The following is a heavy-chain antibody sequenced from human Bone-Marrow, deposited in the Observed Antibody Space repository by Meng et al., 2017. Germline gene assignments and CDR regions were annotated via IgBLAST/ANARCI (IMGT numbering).Heavy chain of an antibody. D-gene: IGHD6-13*01. CDR1: GFSFTDAW. CDR2: IESNSDGGTT. J-gene: IGHJ4*02. V-gene: IGHV3-15*04. Sequence: VQLVGCGGGLVKPGGSLRLSCVASGFSFTDAWMSWVRQAPGKGLEWVGRIESNSDGGTTDYAAPVKGRFTISRDDSKNTLYLQMNSLIIEDTALYFCATGAAAADHWGQGTLVTVSS. CDR3: ATGAAAADH.